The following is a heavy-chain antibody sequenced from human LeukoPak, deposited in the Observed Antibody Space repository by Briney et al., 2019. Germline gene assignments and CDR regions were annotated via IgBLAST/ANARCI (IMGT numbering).Heavy chain of an antibody. CDR3: ARDVYRGSSWYAFDY. D-gene: IGHD6-13*01. CDR2: ISSSSTTI. CDR1: GFTFSSYS. Sequence: PGGSLRPSCAASGFTFSSYSMNWVRQAPGKGLEWVSYISSSSTTIYYADSVKGRFTISRDNAKNSLYLQMNSLRAEDTGVYYCARDVYRGSSWYAFDYWGQGTLVTVSS. J-gene: IGHJ4*02. V-gene: IGHV3-48*04.